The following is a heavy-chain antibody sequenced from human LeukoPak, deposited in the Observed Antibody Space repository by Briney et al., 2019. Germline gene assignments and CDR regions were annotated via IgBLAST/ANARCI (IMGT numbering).Heavy chain of an antibody. V-gene: IGHV1-2*02. CDR3: ARGSLRYFDY. CDR2: INPNSGDT. J-gene: IGHJ4*02. D-gene: IGHD3-10*01. Sequence: GESLKISCKGSGYSFTSYWIAWVRQAPGQGLEWMGWINPNSGDTNYAQKFQDRVTMTRDTSISTAFMEVSRLRFDDTALYYCARGSLRYFDYWGQGTLVTVSS. CDR1: GYSFTSYW.